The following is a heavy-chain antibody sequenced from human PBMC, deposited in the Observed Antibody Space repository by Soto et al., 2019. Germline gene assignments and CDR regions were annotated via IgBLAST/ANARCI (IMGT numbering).Heavy chain of an antibody. CDR1: GYTFTSYA. D-gene: IGHD3-9*01. V-gene: IGHV1-3*01. CDR2: INAGNGNT. Sequence: ASVKVSCKASGYTFTSYAMHWVRQAPGQRLEWMGWINAGNGNTKYSQEFQGRVTITRDTSASTAYMELSSLRSEDTAVYYCARVRYFDWLLDGMDVWGQGTTVTVSS. J-gene: IGHJ6*02. CDR3: ARVRYFDWLLDGMDV.